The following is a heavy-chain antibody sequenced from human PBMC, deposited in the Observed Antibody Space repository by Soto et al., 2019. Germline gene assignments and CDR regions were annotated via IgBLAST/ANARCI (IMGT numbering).Heavy chain of an antibody. Sequence: VQLVESGGGVVQPGRSLRLSCAASGFTFSSHGMHWVRQAPGKGLEWVAVIWYDGSNKYYADSVKGRFTISRDNSKNTLYLQMNSLRAEDTAVYYCARDTAMVTDFDYWGQGTLVTVSS. CDR1: GFTFSSHG. D-gene: IGHD5-18*01. CDR2: IWYDGSNK. V-gene: IGHV3-33*01. J-gene: IGHJ4*02. CDR3: ARDTAMVTDFDY.